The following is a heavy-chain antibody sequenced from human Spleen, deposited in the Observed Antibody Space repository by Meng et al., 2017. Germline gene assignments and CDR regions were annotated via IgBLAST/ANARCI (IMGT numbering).Heavy chain of an antibody. CDR2: IYNSGST. V-gene: IGHV4-30-4*01. Sequence: GLSKPSQPLSPTCTVSGGSIGSGDYYWSWIRQPPGKGLEWIGYIYNSGSTYYNPSLKSRVTISVDTSKNQFSLKLRFVTAADTAVYYCAREGRSHQVGVSVYCGQGNLVTVSS. CDR1: GGSIGSGDYY. D-gene: IGHD2-21*01. J-gene: IGHJ4*02. CDR3: AREGRSHQVGVSVY.